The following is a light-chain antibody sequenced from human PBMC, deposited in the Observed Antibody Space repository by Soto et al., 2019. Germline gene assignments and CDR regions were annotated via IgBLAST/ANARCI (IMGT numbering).Light chain of an antibody. Sequence: EMVLTQSPGTLSLSPGEIATLSCRASQSVSNNYLAWYQQKPGQAPRLLIYGASSRATGIPDRLSGSGSGTDFTLTISRLEPEDFAVYYCQQYGSSRWTFGQGTKVDIK. CDR3: QQYGSSRWT. CDR2: GAS. J-gene: IGKJ1*01. CDR1: QSVSNNY. V-gene: IGKV3-20*01.